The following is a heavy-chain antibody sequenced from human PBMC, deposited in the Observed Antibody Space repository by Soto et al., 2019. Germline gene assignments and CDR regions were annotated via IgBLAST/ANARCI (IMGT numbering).Heavy chain of an antibody. CDR2: IYHSGNA. CDR1: GDSIRNVY. V-gene: IGHV4-59*13. Sequence: QVQLQESGPGLVKPSETLSLTCTVSGDSIRNVYWSWIRQPPGKGLEWIGFIYHSGNAKYNPSLKSRVAMSVDSSKNQISLSLNSVTAADSAVYFCARAHAPTLPFDSWDQGTLVTVSS. J-gene: IGHJ4*02. CDR3: ARAHAPTLPFDS. D-gene: IGHD2-2*01.